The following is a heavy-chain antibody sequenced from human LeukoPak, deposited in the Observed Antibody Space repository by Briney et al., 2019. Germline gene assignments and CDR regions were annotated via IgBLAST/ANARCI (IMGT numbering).Heavy chain of an antibody. J-gene: IGHJ4*02. Sequence: SETLSLTCTVSGGSISSSSYYWGWIRQPPGKGLEWIGSIYYSGSTYYNPSLKSRVTISVDTSKNQFSLKLSSVTAADTAVYYCARLDSKTYYYDSSGYYYVGYFDYWGQGTLVTVSS. V-gene: IGHV4-39*01. CDR3: ARLDSKTYYYDSSGYYYVGYFDY. CDR2: IYYSGST. D-gene: IGHD3-22*01. CDR1: GGSISSSSYY.